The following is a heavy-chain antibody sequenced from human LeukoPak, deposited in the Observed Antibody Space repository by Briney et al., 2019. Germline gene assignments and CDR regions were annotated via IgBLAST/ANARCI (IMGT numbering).Heavy chain of an antibody. CDR3: ARQIVRGASDS. CDR2: INQDGSEK. D-gene: IGHD6-6*01. V-gene: IGHV3-7*01. Sequence: PGGSLRLSCAASGLPFSMYGLTWVRQAPGKGLEWVANINQDGSEKYYVDSVKGRFTISRDNAKNSLYLQMYSLRAEDTALYYCARQIVRGASDSWGQGTLVTVSS. CDR1: GLPFSMYG. J-gene: IGHJ4*02.